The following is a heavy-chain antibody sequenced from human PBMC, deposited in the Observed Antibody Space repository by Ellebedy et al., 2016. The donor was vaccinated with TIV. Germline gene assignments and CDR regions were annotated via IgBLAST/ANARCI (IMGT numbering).Heavy chain of an antibody. CDR3: ARRYCSGGSCRYGMDV. D-gene: IGHD2-15*01. J-gene: IGHJ6*02. Sequence: GGSLRLSCAASGFTVSSNYMSWVRQAPGKGLEWVSVIYSGGSTYYADSVKGRFTISRDSSKNTLFLQVNSLRAEDTAVYYCARRYCSGGSCRYGMDVWGQGTTVTVSS. V-gene: IGHV3-53*05. CDR2: IYSGGST. CDR1: GFTVSSNY.